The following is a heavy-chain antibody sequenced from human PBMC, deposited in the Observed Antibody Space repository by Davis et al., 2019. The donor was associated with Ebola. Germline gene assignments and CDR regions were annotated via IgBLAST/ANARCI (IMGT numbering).Heavy chain of an antibody. CDR1: GYSFTSYW. V-gene: IGHV5-51*01. D-gene: IGHD2-2*01. CDR2: IYPGDSDT. CDR3: ARHVPGCSSTSCYLYYFDY. J-gene: IGHJ4*02. Sequence: ESLKIPCKGSGYSFTSYWLGWVRPMPGKGLEWMGIIYPGDSDTRYSPSFQGQVTISADKSISTAYLKWSRLNASDTAMYYCARHVPGCSSTSCYLYYFDYWGQGTLVTVSS.